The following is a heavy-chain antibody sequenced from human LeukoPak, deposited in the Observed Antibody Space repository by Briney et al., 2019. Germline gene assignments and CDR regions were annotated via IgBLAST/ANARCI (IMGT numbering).Heavy chain of an antibody. V-gene: IGHV4-38-2*01. CDR1: GYSIRSGYY. Sequence: PSETLSLTCAVSGYSIRSGYYWGWIRQPPGRGLQWIGTIYHSGSTYYNPSLRRRVAISVDTSKNEFSLKLNSVTAADTAVYYCVRHGGVGTTTNWFDPWGQGTLVTVSS. CDR3: VRHGGVGTTTNWFDP. J-gene: IGHJ5*02. D-gene: IGHD3-3*01. CDR2: IYHSGST.